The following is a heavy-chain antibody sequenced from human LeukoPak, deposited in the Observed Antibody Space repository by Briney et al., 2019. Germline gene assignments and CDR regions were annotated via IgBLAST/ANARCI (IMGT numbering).Heavy chain of an antibody. CDR1: GGSISSSSYY. Sequence: SETLSLTCTVSGGSISSSSYYWGWIRQPPGKGLEWIGSIYYSGSTYYNPSLKSRVTISVDTSKNQFSLKLSSVTAADTAVYYCARAQHRYYDFWSGYHFDYWGQGTLVTVSS. CDR3: ARAQHRYYDFWSGYHFDY. CDR2: IYYSGST. D-gene: IGHD3-3*01. V-gene: IGHV4-39*01. J-gene: IGHJ4*02.